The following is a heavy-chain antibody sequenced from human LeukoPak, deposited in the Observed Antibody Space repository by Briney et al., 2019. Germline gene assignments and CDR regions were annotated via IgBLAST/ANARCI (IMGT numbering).Heavy chain of an antibody. V-gene: IGHV1-69*13. Sequence: ASVNVSRKASVGTLSSYAISWVRQAPGHGLEWMGGIIPIFGTANYAQKFQGRVTITADEATSTAYMELSSLRSEDTAVYYCARGRLDYYDSSGYDAFDIWGQGTMVTVAS. CDR3: ARGRLDYYDSSGYDAFDI. J-gene: IGHJ3*02. CDR1: VGTLSSYA. CDR2: IIPIFGTA. D-gene: IGHD3-22*01.